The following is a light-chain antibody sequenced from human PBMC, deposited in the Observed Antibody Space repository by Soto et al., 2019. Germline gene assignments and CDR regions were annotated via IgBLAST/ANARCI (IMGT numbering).Light chain of an antibody. J-gene: IGLJ1*01. CDR2: RNN. V-gene: IGLV1-47*01. CDR3: CSFAHSNTYV. Sequence: QSVLTQPPSTSRTPGQRVTISCSGSSSDIGSNAVYWYQQLPGTAPKLLIYRNNQRPSGVPDRFSGTKSGTSASLAISGLRSEDEADYYSCSFAHSNTYVFGTGTKVTVL. CDR1: SSDIGSNA.